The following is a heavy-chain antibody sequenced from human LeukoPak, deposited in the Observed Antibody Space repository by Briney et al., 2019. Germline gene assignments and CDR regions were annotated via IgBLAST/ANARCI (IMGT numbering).Heavy chain of an antibody. CDR2: INPSGGST. J-gene: IGHJ6*03. CDR3: ARGGPSGWYNYYYYYYMDV. Sequence: ASVKVSCKASGYTFTSYYMHWVRQAPGQGLEWMGIINPSGGSTSYAQKFQGRVTMTRDMSTSTVYMELSSLRSEDTAVYYCARGGPSGWYNYYYYYYMDVWGKGTTVTISS. D-gene: IGHD6-19*01. CDR1: GYTFTSYY. V-gene: IGHV1-46*01.